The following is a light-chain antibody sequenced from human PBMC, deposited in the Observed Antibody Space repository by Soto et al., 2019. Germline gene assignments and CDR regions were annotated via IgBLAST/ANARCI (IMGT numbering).Light chain of an antibody. Sequence: EIVLTQSPATLSLSPGERATLSCRAIQSVSSSYLAWYQQKPGQAPRLLIYGASSRATVIPDRFSGSGSGTDFTLTISRLEPEDFAVYYCQQYGSSPSWTFGQGTKVDI. J-gene: IGKJ1*01. V-gene: IGKV3-20*01. CDR1: QSVSSSY. CDR2: GAS. CDR3: QQYGSSPSWT.